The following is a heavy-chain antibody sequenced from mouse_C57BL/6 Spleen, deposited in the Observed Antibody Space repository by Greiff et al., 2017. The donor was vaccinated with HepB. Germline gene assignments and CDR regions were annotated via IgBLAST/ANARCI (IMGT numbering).Heavy chain of an antibody. V-gene: IGHV1-52*01. Sequence: VKLQQPGAELVRPGSSVKLSCKASGYTFTSYWMHWVKQRPIQGLEWIGNIDPSDSETHYNQKFKDKATLTVDKSSSTAYMQLSSLTSEDSAVYYCAREVTTLDYWGQGTTLTVSS. CDR1: GYTFTSYW. J-gene: IGHJ2*01. D-gene: IGHD2-2*01. CDR3: AREVTTLDY. CDR2: IDPSDSET.